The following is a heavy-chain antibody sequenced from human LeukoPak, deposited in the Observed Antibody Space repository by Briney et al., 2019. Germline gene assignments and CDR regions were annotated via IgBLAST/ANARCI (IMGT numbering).Heavy chain of an antibody. J-gene: IGHJ4*02. CDR1: GDSVSSNIAA. D-gene: IGHD1-1*01. CDR2: THYRSKWYN. Sequence: SQTLSLTCAISGDSVSSNIAAWNWIRQSPSRGLEWLGRTHYRSKWYNDYAVSVKSRITINADTSKNQFSLHLNSVTPEDTALYYCARGVDTWNYLDFWGQGTLVTVSS. CDR3: ARGVDTWNYLDF. V-gene: IGHV6-1*01.